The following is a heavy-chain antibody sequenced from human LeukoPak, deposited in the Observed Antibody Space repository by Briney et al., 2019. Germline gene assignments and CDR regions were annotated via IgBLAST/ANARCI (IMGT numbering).Heavy chain of an antibody. CDR2: ISAYNGNT. J-gene: IGHJ4*02. D-gene: IGHD3-16*02. V-gene: IGHV1-18*01. Sequence: GASVKVSCKASGYTFTNYDISWMRQAPGQGLEWMGWISAYNGNTNYAQKLQGRVTMTTDTSTSTAYMELRSLRSDDTAVYYCARGISLRLGELSTSFDYWGQGTLVTVSS. CDR3: ARGISLRLGELSTSFDY. CDR1: GYTFTNYD.